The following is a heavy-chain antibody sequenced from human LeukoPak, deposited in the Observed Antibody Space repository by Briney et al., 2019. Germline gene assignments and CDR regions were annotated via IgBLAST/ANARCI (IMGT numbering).Heavy chain of an antibody. CDR3: ARPRSWFAP. J-gene: IGHJ5*02. V-gene: IGHV4-34*01. CDR1: GGSISNY. Sequence: SETLSLTCTVSGGSISNYWSWIRQPPGKGLEWIGEINHSGSTNYNPSLKSRVTISVDTSKNQFSLKLSSVTAADTAVYYCARPRSWFAPWGQEPLVTVSS. D-gene: IGHD5-24*01. CDR2: INHSGST.